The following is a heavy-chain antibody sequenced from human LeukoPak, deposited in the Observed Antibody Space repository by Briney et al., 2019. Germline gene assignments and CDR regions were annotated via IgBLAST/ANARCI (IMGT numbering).Heavy chain of an antibody. J-gene: IGHJ4*02. CDR3: ARVIRKARITIFGVVPRYYFDY. Sequence: ASVKVSCKASGYTFTSYDINWVRQATGQGLEWMGWMNPNSGNTGYAQKFQGRVTMTRNTSISTAYMELSSLRSEDTAVYYCARVIRKARITIFGVVPRYYFDYWGQGTLVTVSS. CDR1: GYTFTSYD. V-gene: IGHV1-8*01. D-gene: IGHD3-3*01. CDR2: MNPNSGNT.